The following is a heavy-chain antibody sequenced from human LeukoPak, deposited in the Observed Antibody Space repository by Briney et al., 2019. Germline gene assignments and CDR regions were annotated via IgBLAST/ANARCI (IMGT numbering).Heavy chain of an antibody. Sequence: ASVKVSCKASGYTFTGYYMHWVRQAPAQGLEWMGWINPNSGGTNYAQKFQGRVTMTRDTSISTAYMELSRLRSDDTAVYYCAKYIEQWPDYYYYYGMDVWGQGTTVIVSS. D-gene: IGHD6-19*01. J-gene: IGHJ6*02. V-gene: IGHV1-2*02. CDR3: AKYIEQWPDYYYYYGMDV. CDR1: GYTFTGYY. CDR2: INPNSGGT.